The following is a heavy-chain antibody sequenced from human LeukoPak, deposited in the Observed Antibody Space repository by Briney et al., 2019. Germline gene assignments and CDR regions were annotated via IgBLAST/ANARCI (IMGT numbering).Heavy chain of an antibody. J-gene: IGHJ3*02. D-gene: IGHD3-9*01. Sequence: PGGSLRLSCTASGLTFSTYALSWVRQTPGKGLEWLSVISATGSTTYYADSVRGRFTISRDNSKNTLYLQMNSLRAEDTAVYYCARDYDILTGYYSPSGAFDIWGQGTMVTVSS. CDR3: ARDYDILTGYYSPSGAFDI. CDR1: GLTFSTYA. V-gene: IGHV3-23*01. CDR2: ISATGSTT.